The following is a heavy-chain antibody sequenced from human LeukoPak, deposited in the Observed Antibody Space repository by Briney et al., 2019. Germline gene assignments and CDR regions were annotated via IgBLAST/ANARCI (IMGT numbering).Heavy chain of an antibody. CDR1: GFTFSSYG. J-gene: IGHJ4*02. CDR2: ISYDGSNK. V-gene: IGHV3-30*18. Sequence: GGSLRLSCAASGFTFSSYGMHWVRQAPGKGLEWVAVISYDGSNKYYADSVKGRFTISRDNSKNTLYLQMNGLRAEDTAAYYCAKLFTGTTSESYWGQGTLVTVSS. CDR3: AKLFTGTTSESY. D-gene: IGHD1-1*01.